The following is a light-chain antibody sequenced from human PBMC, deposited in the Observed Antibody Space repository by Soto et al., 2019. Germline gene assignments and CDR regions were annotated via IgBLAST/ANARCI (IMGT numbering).Light chain of an antibody. Sequence: QSVLTQPPSVSGAPGQRVTISCTGSSSNIGAGYDVQWYQQLPGAAPKLLIFGNSNRPSGVPDRFSGSRSGTSASLAITGLQAEDEADHFCQSYDISLSVSVIFGGGTKVTVL. CDR1: SSNIGAGYD. CDR2: GNS. V-gene: IGLV1-40*01. CDR3: QSYDISLSVSVI. J-gene: IGLJ2*01.